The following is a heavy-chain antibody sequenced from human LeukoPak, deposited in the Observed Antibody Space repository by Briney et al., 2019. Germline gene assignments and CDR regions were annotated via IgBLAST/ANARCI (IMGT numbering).Heavy chain of an antibody. CDR3: ATDDNWGFDY. D-gene: IGHD7-27*01. CDR1: VFASTDDS. CDR2: IRSSGSGM. Sequence: PGGSPRPSRALSVFASTDDSINCVPHAPGEGLEWVSNIRSSGSGMGSGNYYEASVKGSFNISRDHAKTALYLQMNSLSAEDTVFEYCATDDNWGFDYWGQGALVPVSS. J-gene: IGHJ4*02. V-gene: IGHV3-21*05.